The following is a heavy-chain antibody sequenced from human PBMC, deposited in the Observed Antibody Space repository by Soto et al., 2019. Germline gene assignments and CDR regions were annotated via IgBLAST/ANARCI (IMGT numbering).Heavy chain of an antibody. Sequence: EVQLVESGGGLVKPGGSLRLSCAASGFTFSSYSMNWVRQAPGKGLEWVSSISSSSSYIYYADSVKGRFTISRDNAKNSLYLQMNSLRAKDTAVYYCARGTYYYDSSGYYAYWGQGTLVTVSS. D-gene: IGHD3-22*01. CDR2: ISSSSSYI. V-gene: IGHV3-21*01. J-gene: IGHJ4*02. CDR1: GFTFSSYS. CDR3: ARGTYYYDSSGYYAY.